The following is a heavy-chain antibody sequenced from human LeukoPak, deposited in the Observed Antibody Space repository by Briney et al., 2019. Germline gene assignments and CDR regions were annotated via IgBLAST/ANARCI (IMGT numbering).Heavy chain of an antibody. V-gene: IGHV1-2*07. J-gene: IGHJ4*02. Sequence: ASVKVSCKASGYIFTGYNMHWVRQDPGQGLEWMGWINPNSGGTNYAHKFQGRVTMTRDTSISTAYMELSRLRSDDTAVYYCARDRPPQLVRPFDYWGQGTLVTVSS. D-gene: IGHD6-13*01. CDR3: ARDRPPQLVRPFDY. CDR1: GYIFTGYN. CDR2: INPNSGGT.